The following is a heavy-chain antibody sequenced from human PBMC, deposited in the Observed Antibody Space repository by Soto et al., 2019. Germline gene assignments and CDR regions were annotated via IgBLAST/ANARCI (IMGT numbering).Heavy chain of an antibody. V-gene: IGHV3-23*01. J-gene: IGHJ4*02. CDR3: AKASGGKYPVSRVFDF. CDR1: GFTFSTFA. Sequence: EVQLLESGGGLVQPGGSLRLSCAASGFTFSTFAMSWVRQAPGEGLEWVSVITAGGTDTLSADSVQGRFTISRDNSKNTLYLQMNSLRVEDTAMYYCAKASGGKYPVSRVFDFWGQGTRVTGSS. D-gene: IGHD4-17*01. CDR2: ITAGGTDT.